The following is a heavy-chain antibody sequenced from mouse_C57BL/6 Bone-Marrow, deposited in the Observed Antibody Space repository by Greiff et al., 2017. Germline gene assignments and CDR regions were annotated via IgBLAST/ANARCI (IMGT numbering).Heavy chain of an antibody. J-gene: IGHJ1*03. Sequence: QVHVKQSGPELVKPGASVKLSCKASGYTFTSYDINWVKQRPGQGLEWIGWIYPGDGSTKYNGKFKGKATLTVDTSSSTAYMELHSLTSEDSAVYVCARHPPLRDPYFDVWGTGTTVTVSS. V-gene: IGHV1-85*01. CDR1: GYTFTSYD. D-gene: IGHD3-3*01. CDR2: IYPGDGST. CDR3: ARHPPLRDPYFDV.